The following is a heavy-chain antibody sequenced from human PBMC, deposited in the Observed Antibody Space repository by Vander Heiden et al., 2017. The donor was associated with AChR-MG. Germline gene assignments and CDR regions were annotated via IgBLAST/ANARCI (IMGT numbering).Heavy chain of an antibody. CDR1: GGSISSYY. V-gene: IGHV4-59*01. CDR2: IYYSGST. D-gene: IGHD5-12*01. J-gene: IGHJ4*02. CDR3: ARLFSGYDFSSGQDYDY. Sequence: QVQLQESGPGLVKPSETLSLTCTVSGGSISSYYWSWIRQPPGKGLEWIGYIYYSGSTNYNPSLKSRVTISVDTSKNQFSLKLSSVTAADTAVYYCARLFSGYDFSSGQDYDYWGQGTLVTVSS.